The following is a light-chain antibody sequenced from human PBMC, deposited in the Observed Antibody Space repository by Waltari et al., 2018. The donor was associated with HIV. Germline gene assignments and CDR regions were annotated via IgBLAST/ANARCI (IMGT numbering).Light chain of an antibody. J-gene: IGKJ3*01. Sequence: DIQMTQSPPSLSASVGDRVTIACRASQSISNNLCWYQHKPGTAPNLLIYAATSLQSGVPSRFSGSGSGTDFSLTISSLQPEDFATYYCQYSYGAPFPFGPGTKVDIK. CDR2: AAT. V-gene: IGKV1-39*01. CDR1: QSISNN. CDR3: QYSYGAPFP.